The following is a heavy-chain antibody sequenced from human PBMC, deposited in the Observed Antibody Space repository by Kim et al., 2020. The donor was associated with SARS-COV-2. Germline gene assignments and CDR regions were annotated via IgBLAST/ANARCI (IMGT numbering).Heavy chain of an antibody. CDR3: TRVRDVWGSYRYPDY. J-gene: IGHJ4*02. CDR1: GFTFGDYA. Sequence: GGSLRLSCTASGFTFGDYAMSWFRQAPGKGLEWVGFIRSKAYGGTTEYAASVKGRFTISRDDSKSIAYLQMNSLKTEDTAVYYCTRVRDVWGSYRYPDYWGQGTLVTVSS. D-gene: IGHD3-16*02. V-gene: IGHV3-49*03. CDR2: IRSKAYGGTT.